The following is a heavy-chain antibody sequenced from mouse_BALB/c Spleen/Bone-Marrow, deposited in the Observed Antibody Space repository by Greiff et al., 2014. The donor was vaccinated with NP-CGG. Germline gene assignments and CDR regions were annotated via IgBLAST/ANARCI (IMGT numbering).Heavy chain of an antibody. Sequence: EVKLVESGAELVKPGASVKLSCTASGFNIKDTYMHWVKQRPEQGLEWIGRIDPASGNAKYDPKFQGKATITADTSSNTAYLQLSSLTSEDTAVYYCAYGSSYDYFDYWGQGTTLTVST. D-gene: IGHD1-1*01. V-gene: IGHV14-3*02. CDR2: IDPASGNA. CDR1: GFNIKDTY. J-gene: IGHJ2*01. CDR3: AYGSSYDYFDY.